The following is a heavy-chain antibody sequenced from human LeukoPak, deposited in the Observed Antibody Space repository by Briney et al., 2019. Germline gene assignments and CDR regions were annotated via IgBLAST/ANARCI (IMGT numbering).Heavy chain of an antibody. J-gene: IGHJ3*02. V-gene: IGHV1-18*01. CDR2: ISAYNGNT. Sequence: GASVKVSCKASGYTFTSYGISWVRQAPGQGLEWMGWISAYNGNTNYAQKLRGRVTMTTDTSTSTAYMELRSLRSDDTAVYYCARGDVTVTTFDALDIWGQGTMVTVSS. CDR3: ARGDVTVTTFDALDI. CDR1: GYTFTSYG. D-gene: IGHD4-17*01.